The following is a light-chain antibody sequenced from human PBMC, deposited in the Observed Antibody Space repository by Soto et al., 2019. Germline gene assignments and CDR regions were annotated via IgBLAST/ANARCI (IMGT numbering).Light chain of an antibody. CDR3: QHYGSSPLT. CDR1: QSISATH. J-gene: IGKJ4*01. CDR2: GAS. V-gene: IGKV3-20*01. Sequence: IVLTQSPGTLSLSPGERATLSCRASQSISATHLAWYQQRPGQAPRLLLYGASSRATGIPDRFSGSGSGTDFTLTISRGEPEDFAVFYCQHYGSSPLTFGGGTKVEIK.